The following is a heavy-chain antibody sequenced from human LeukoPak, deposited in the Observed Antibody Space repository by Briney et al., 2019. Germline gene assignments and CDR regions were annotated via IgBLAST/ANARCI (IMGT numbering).Heavy chain of an antibody. D-gene: IGHD3-10*01. J-gene: IGHJ4*02. Sequence: ASVKVSCKVSGYTLTELSMHWVRQAPGKGLEWMGGFDPEDGETICAQKFQGRVTMTEDTSTDTAYMELSSLRSEDTAVYYCATGVSYGSGSYYNAGFDYWGQGTLVTVSS. V-gene: IGHV1-24*01. CDR1: GYTLTELS. CDR3: ATGVSYGSGSYYNAGFDY. CDR2: FDPEDGET.